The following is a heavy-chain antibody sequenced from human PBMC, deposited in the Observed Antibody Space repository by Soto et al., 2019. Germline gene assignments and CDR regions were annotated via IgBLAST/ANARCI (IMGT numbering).Heavy chain of an antibody. CDR3: AKDPSPYGGYIPGFDY. Sequence: GGSLRLSCAASGFTFSSYGMHWVRQAPGKGLEWVAVISYDGSNKYYADSVKGRFTISRDNSKNTLYLKMNSLRAEDTAVYYCAKDPSPYGGYIPGFDYWGQGTLVTVSS. CDR1: GFTFSSYG. D-gene: IGHD5-12*01. J-gene: IGHJ4*02. V-gene: IGHV3-30*18. CDR2: ISYDGSNK.